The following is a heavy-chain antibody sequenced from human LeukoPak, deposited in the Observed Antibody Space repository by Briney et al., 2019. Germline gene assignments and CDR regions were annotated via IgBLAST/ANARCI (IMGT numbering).Heavy chain of an antibody. CDR3: ARVSNYCSSTSRYVSDFDY. V-gene: IGHV1-2*02. Sequence: ASVKVSCKASGYTFTGYYMHWVRQAPGQGLEWMGWINPNSGGTNYAQKFQGRVTMTRDTSISTAYMELSRLRSDDTAVYYCARVSNYCSSTSRYVSDFDYWGQGTLVTVSS. CDR2: INPNSGGT. J-gene: IGHJ4*02. CDR1: GYTFTGYY. D-gene: IGHD2-2*01.